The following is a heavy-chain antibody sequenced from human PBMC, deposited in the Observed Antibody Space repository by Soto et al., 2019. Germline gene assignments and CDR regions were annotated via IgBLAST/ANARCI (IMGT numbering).Heavy chain of an antibody. CDR1: GGSISSGDYY. J-gene: IGHJ5*02. Sequence: QVQLQESGPGLVKPSQTLSLTCTVSGGSISSGDYYWSWIRQHPGKGLEWIGYIYYSGSTYYHPSRKSRVTISVDTSKNQFSLKLRSVTAADTAVYYCARLWSGSRQGFDPWGQGTLVTVSS. V-gene: IGHV4-31*03. CDR3: ARLWSGSRQGFDP. CDR2: IYYSGST. D-gene: IGHD3-3*01.